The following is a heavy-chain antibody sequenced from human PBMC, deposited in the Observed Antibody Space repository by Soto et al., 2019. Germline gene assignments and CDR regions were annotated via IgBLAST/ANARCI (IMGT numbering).Heavy chain of an antibody. CDR2: IYYSGST. Sequence: SETLSLTCTVSVGSISSSSYYWGWIRQPPGKGLEWIGSIYYSGSTYYNPSLKSRVTISVDTSKNQFSLKLSSVTAADTAVYYCARSGYDFWSGYDPDNWFDPWGQGTLVTVSS. D-gene: IGHD3-3*01. CDR1: VGSISSSSYY. V-gene: IGHV4-39*01. J-gene: IGHJ5*02. CDR3: ARSGYDFWSGYDPDNWFDP.